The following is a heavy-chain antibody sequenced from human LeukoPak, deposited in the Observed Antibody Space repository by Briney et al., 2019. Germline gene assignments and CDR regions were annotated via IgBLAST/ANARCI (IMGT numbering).Heavy chain of an antibody. D-gene: IGHD2-21*01. CDR3: VKDPRDTYGTNWFVS. V-gene: IGHV3-23*01. Sequence: GGSLRLSCAASGFTFTTHWMSWVRQAPGKGLQWVSQISGTGGATWYAGFARDRFTISRDNSKKTLYLQMSGLRVEDTAMYYCVKDPRDTYGTNWFVSWGQGTLLIVSS. CDR2: ISGTGGAT. J-gene: IGHJ5*01. CDR1: GFTFTTHW.